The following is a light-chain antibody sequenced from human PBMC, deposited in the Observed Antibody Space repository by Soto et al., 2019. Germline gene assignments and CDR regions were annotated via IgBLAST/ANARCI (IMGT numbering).Light chain of an antibody. CDR1: QSVSSSY. J-gene: IGKJ3*01. Sequence: EIVLTQSPGTLSLSPGERATLSCRASQSVSSSYLAWYQQKPGQAPRLLIYGASSRATGIPDRLSGSGSGTDFTLTISRLEPEAFAVYYCQQYGSSPPVTFGPGTKVDIK. V-gene: IGKV3-20*01. CDR2: GAS. CDR3: QQYGSSPPVT.